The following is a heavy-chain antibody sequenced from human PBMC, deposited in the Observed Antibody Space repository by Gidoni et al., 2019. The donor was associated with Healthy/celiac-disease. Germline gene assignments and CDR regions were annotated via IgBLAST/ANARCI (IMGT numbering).Heavy chain of an antibody. D-gene: IGHD2-8*01. CDR3: AKDRMNYYYYMDV. J-gene: IGHJ6*03. Sequence: WVAVISYDGSNKYYADSVKGRFTISRDNSKNTLYLQMNSLRAEDTAVYYCAKDRMNYYYYMDVWGKGTTVTVSS. CDR2: ISYDGSNK. V-gene: IGHV3-30*18.